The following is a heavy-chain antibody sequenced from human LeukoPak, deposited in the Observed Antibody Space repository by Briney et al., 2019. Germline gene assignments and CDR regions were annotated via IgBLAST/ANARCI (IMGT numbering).Heavy chain of an antibody. CDR3: ARVDYDSSGYYAYYFDY. V-gene: IGHV4-31*03. Sequence: SQTLSLTCTVSGGSISSGGYYWSWIRQHPGTGLEWIGYIYYSGSTYYNPSLKSRVTISVDTSKNQFSLKLSSVTAADTAVYYCARVDYDSSGYYAYYFDYWGQGTLVTVSS. CDR2: IYYSGST. J-gene: IGHJ4*02. D-gene: IGHD3-22*01. CDR1: GGSISSGGYY.